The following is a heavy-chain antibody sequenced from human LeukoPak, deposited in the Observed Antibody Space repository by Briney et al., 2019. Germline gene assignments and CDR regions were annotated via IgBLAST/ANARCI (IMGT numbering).Heavy chain of an antibody. CDR2: LSGSGGTT. CDR3: ASQPGGSGWYYFDY. Sequence: PGGSLRLPCAASGFTFSISAMTWVRLAPGKGLEWVSTLSGSGGTTYYSDSVKGRFTISRDNSKNTLYLQMNSLRAEDTAVYYCASQPGGSGWYYFDYWGQGTLVTVSS. J-gene: IGHJ4*02. D-gene: IGHD6-19*01. CDR1: GFTFSISA. V-gene: IGHV3-23*01.